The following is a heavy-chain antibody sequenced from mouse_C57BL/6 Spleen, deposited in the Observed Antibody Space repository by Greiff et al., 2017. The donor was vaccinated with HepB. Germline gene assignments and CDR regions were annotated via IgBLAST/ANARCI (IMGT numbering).Heavy chain of an antibody. J-gene: IGHJ4*01. V-gene: IGHV5-9*01. CDR2: ISGGGGNT. CDR3: ARQGSSGAMDY. CDR1: GFTFSSYT. D-gene: IGHD3-2*02. Sequence: DVMLVESGGGLVKPGGSLKLSCAASGFTFSSYTMSWVRQTPEKRLEWVATISGGGGNTYYPDSVKGRFTISRDNAKNNLYLQMSSLRSEATALYYCARQGSSGAMDYWGQGTSVTVSS.